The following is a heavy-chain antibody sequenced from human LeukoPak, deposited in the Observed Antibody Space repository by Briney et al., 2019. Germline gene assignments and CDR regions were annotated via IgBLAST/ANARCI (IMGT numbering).Heavy chain of an antibody. CDR3: ARMFYFDTSGKFDY. V-gene: IGHV4-59*01. J-gene: IGHJ4*02. Sequence: PSETLSLTCSVPGGSISSYYWSWIRQPPGKGLEWIGYIYYIGSTTYNPSLKSRVTLSVDTSKNQFSLKLSSVTAADTAIYYCARMFYFDTSGKFDYWGQGTLVTVSS. CDR2: IYYIGST. CDR1: GGSISSYY. D-gene: IGHD3-22*01.